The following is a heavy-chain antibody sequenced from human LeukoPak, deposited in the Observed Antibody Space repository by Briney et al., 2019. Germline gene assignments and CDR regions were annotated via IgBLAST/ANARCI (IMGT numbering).Heavy chain of an antibody. CDR1: GFTFSSYW. J-gene: IGHJ5*01. Sequence: AGGSLRLSCPASGFTFSSYWMNWVRQAPGKGLEWVANIKRDGNEKNYVDSVKGRFSISRDNAKNSLYLQMDSLRAEDTAVYYCAKEGAYPIITYDSWGQGALVTVSS. D-gene: IGHD3-10*01. CDR2: IKRDGNEK. CDR3: AKEGAYPIITYDS. V-gene: IGHV3-7*01.